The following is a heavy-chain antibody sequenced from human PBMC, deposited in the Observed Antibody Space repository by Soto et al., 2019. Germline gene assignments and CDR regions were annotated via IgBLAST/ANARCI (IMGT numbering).Heavy chain of an antibody. J-gene: IGHJ4*02. CDR2: INSDGSST. V-gene: IGHV3-74*01. D-gene: IGHD3-3*01. CDR1: GFTFSSYW. Sequence: GSLRLSCAASGFTFSSYWMHWVRQAPGKGLVWVSRINSDGSSTSYADSVKGRFTISRDNAKNTLYLQMNSLRAEDTAVYYCARDLRGPYYDFWSGYPPDFDYWGQGTLVTVSS. CDR3: ARDLRGPYYDFWSGYPPDFDY.